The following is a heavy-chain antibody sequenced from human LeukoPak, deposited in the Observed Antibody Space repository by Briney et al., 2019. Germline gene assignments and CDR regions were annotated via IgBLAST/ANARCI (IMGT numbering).Heavy chain of an antibody. CDR1: GGTFSSYA. CDR3: ARDYHCSGGSCYSAYY. D-gene: IGHD2-15*01. V-gene: IGHV1-69*04. Sequence: ASVKVSCKASGGTFSSYAISWVRQAPGQGLEWMGRIIPILGIANYAQKFQGRVTITADKSTSTAYMELSSLRSEDTAVYYCARDYHCSGGSCYSAYYWGQGTLVTVSS. J-gene: IGHJ4*02. CDR2: IIPILGIA.